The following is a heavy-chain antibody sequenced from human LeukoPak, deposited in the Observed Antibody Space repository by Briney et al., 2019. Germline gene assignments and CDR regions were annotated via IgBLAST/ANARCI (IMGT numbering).Heavy chain of an antibody. D-gene: IGHD4-17*01. Sequence: GGSLRLSCAASGFTVSSNYMSWVRQAPGKGLEWVSVIYSGGSTYYADSVKGRFTISGDNSKNTLYLQMNSLRAEDTAVYYCARVPAFYGFDAFDIWGQGTMVTVSS. CDR2: IYSGGST. CDR3: ARVPAFYGFDAFDI. J-gene: IGHJ3*02. CDR1: GFTVSSNY. V-gene: IGHV3-66*01.